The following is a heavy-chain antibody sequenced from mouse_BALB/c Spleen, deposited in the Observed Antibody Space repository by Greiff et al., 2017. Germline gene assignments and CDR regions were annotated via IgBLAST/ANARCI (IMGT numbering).Heavy chain of an antibody. V-gene: IGHV1-77*01. CDR2: IYPGSGST. CDR1: GYTFTDYV. CDR3: DAQFAY. Sequence: QVHVKQSGPELVQPGASVKMSCKASGYTFTDYVISWVQQRTGQGLEWIGEIYPGSGSTYNNEKFKGKATLTADKSSNTAYMQLSSLTSEDSAVYLCDAQFAYWGQGTLVTVSA. J-gene: IGHJ3*01.